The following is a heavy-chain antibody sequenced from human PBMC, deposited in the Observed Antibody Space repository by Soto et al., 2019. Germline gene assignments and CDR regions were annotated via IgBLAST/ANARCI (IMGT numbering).Heavy chain of an antibody. CDR2: IYYSGST. D-gene: IGHD6-6*01. V-gene: IGHV4-59*08. CDR3: ARRDIAARSGWFDP. CDR1: GGSISSYY. J-gene: IGHJ5*02. Sequence: SETLSLTCTVSGGSISSYYWSWIRQPPGKGLEWIGYIYYSGSTNYNPSLKSRVTISVDTSKNQSSLKLSSVTAADTAVYYCARRDIAARSGWFDPWGQGTLVTVSS.